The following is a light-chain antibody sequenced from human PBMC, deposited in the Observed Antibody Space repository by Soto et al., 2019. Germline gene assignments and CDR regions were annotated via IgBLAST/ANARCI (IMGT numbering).Light chain of an antibody. Sequence: QSVLTQSPSASGSPGQSVTISCTGTSSDVGGYDYVSWYQKHPDKAPKLIIFEVTKRPSGVPDRFSGSKFGNTASLTVSGLQPEDEAEYYCFSYAGRNNFDVFGAGTKATV. CDR1: SSDVGGYDY. J-gene: IGLJ1*01. CDR3: FSYAGRNNFDV. V-gene: IGLV2-8*01. CDR2: EVT.